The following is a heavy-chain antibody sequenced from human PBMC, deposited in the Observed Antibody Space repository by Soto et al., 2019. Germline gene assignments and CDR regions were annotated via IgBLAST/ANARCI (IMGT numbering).Heavy chain of an antibody. V-gene: IGHV1-2*02. Sequence: QVQLVQSGADVRKTGASVKVSCKASGYPFSENHIHWVRQAPGQGLEWMGWLNPYSGATNYAPKFQGRVTMTRDTSISTSYVEVKGLKSDDTAFYYCATARRGTVSLLADWGQGTLVTVSS. D-gene: IGHD4-4*01. J-gene: IGHJ4*01. CDR1: GYPFSENH. CDR2: LNPYSGAT. CDR3: ATARRGTVSLLAD.